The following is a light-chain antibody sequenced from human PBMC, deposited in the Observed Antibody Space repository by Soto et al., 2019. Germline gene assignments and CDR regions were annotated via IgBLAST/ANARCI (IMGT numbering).Light chain of an antibody. V-gene: IGKV3-20*01. CDR3: QQYGT. CDR2: DAS. J-gene: IGKJ3*01. Sequence: VLTQSPSTLSLSPGERATLSCRATKGLSNSQLACYQQKAGQAPRLLIYDASSRATGVSDRFNGSGSKSDFTLIISRLEPEDSGVYYCQQYGTFGHGTTVEI. CDR1: KGLSNSQ.